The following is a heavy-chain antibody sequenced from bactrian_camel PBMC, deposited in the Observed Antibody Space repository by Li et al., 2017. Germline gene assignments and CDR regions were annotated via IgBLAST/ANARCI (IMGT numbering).Heavy chain of an antibody. CDR1: GFTYSVYC. CDR2: IDTACGTT. D-gene: IGHD5*01. J-gene: IGHJ6*01. Sequence: HVQLVESGGGSVQTGGSLRLSCVASGFTYSVYCMGWFRQTPGKQREGVAAIDTACGTTYYADSVKGRFTIFKDNAKNTLYLQMNSLKPEDSAMYYCAADWERRNYGGEWYEVGGYWGQGTQVTVS. CDR3: AADWERRNYGGEWYEVGGY. V-gene: IGHV3S1*01.